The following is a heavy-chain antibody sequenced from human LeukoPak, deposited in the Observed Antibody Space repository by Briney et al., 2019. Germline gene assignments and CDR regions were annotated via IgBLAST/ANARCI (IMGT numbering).Heavy chain of an antibody. CDR1: GFTFSSYS. V-gene: IGHV3-21*01. J-gene: IGHJ3*02. Sequence: GGSLRLSCAASGFTFSSYSMNWVRQAPGKGLEWVSSISSSSSYIYYADSVKGRFTISRDNAKNSLYLQMNSLRAEDTAVYYCARDWRNIVVVIAAPGAFDIWGQGTMVTVSS. CDR2: ISSSSSYI. CDR3: ARDWRNIVVVIAAPGAFDI. D-gene: IGHD2-15*01.